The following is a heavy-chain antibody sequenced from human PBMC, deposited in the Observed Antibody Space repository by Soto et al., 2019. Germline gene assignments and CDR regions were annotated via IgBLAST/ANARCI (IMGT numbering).Heavy chain of an antibody. J-gene: IGHJ3*02. Sequence: ASVKVSCKASGYTFTIYDINWVRQATGQGLEWMGWMNPNSGNTGYAQKFQGRVTMTRNTSISTAYMELSSLRSENTAVYYCARVAEYYDILTGYYNPDAFDIWGQGTMVTVSS. V-gene: IGHV1-8*01. CDR2: MNPNSGNT. CDR1: GYTFTIYD. CDR3: ARVAEYYDILTGYYNPDAFDI. D-gene: IGHD3-9*01.